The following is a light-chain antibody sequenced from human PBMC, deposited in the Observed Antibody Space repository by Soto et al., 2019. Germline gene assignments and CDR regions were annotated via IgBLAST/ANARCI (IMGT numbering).Light chain of an antibody. J-gene: IGKJ1*01. CDR2: DAS. Sequence: EILLTQSPGTLSLSPGERAXLSXRASQXVGSNYLAWYQQKPGXXXXXLIYDASNRATGIPDRFSGSGSGTDFTLTISSLEPEDFAVYYCQQRSNWPPWTFGQGTKVDIK. CDR1: QXVGSNY. V-gene: IGKV3D-20*02. CDR3: QQRSNWPPWT.